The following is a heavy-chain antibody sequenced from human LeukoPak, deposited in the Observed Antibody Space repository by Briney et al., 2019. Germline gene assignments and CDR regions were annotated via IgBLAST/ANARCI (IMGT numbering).Heavy chain of an antibody. CDR1: GFTFSSYS. CDR2: ISSSSSTI. J-gene: IGHJ1*01. CDR3: ARAYSVAATPAEYFQH. Sequence: GGSLRLSCAASGFTFSSYSMNWVRQAPGKGLEWVSYISSSSSTIYYADSVKGRFTISRDNAKNSLYLQMNSLRAEDTAVYYCARAYSVAATPAEYFQHWGQGTLVTVSS. V-gene: IGHV3-48*04. D-gene: IGHD2-15*01.